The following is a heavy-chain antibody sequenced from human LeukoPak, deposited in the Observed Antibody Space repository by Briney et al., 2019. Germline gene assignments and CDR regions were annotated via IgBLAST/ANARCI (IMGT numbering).Heavy chain of an antibody. J-gene: IGHJ1*01. CDR2: ISGSGGRT. CDR1: RFTFSSYA. CDR3: ATAYYYERSGHYYGYFHH. Sequence: PGGSLRLSCAASRFTFSSYAMSWVRQAPGKGLEWISTISGSGGRTSYADSLKGRFTISRDNFKKSLSLQINSLRAEDTAVYYCATAYYYERSGHYYGYFHHWGQGTLVTVSS. D-gene: IGHD3-22*01. V-gene: IGHV3-23*01.